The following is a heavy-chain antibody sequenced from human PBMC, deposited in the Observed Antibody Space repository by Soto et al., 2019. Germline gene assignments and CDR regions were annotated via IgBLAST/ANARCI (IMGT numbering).Heavy chain of an antibody. D-gene: IGHD7-27*01. V-gene: IGHV4-4*02. CDR2: INHSGST. J-gene: IGHJ5*02. Sequence: VQLVESGGGLVQPGGSLRLSCAASGFTFSSYWMTWVRQAPGKGLEWIGEINHSGSTNYNPSLKSRVTISVDTSKNQFSLKLSSVTAADTAVYYCASELGGWFDPWGQGTLVTVSS. CDR3: ASELGGWFDP. CDR1: GFTFSSYW.